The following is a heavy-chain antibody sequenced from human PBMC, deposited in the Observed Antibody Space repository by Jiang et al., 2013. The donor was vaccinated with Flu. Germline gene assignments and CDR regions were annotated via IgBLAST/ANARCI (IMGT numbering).Heavy chain of an antibody. CDR1: GFTFSNYG. CDR2: IFYDGSNK. Sequence: CAASGFTFSNYGMHWVRQAPGKGLEWVAVIFYDGSNKYYADSVKGRFIISRDNSKNTLYLEMNSLRAEDTAVYYCARGARFLEWLLSGMDVWGQGTTVTVSS. J-gene: IGHJ6*02. V-gene: IGHV3-33*08. CDR3: ARGARFLEWLLSGMDV. D-gene: IGHD3-3*01.